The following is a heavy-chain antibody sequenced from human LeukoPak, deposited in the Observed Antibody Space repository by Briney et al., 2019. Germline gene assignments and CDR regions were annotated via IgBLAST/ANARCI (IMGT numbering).Heavy chain of an antibody. J-gene: IGHJ6*04. CDR3: ARGGYSSSWSRYYYYYFGTDV. V-gene: IGHV4-34*01. Sequence: SETLSLTCAVYGGSFSGYYWSWIRQPPGKGLEWIGEINHSGSTNYNPSLKSRVTISVDTSKNRFSLKLSSVTAADTAVYYCARGGYSSSWSRYYYYYFGTDVWGKGTTVTVSS. CDR2: INHSGST. CDR1: GGSFSGYY. D-gene: IGHD6-13*01.